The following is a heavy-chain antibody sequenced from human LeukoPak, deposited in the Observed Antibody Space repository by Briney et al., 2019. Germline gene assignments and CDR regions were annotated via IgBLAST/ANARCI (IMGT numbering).Heavy chain of an antibody. CDR1: GFTFSSYW. Sequence: GGSLRLSCAASGFTFSSYWMSWVRQAPGKGLEWVANIKQDGSEKYYVDSVKGRFTISRDNAKNSLYLQMNSLRAEDTAVYYCARDHLLPYYYDSSGQFDYWGQGTLVTVSS. D-gene: IGHD3-22*01. CDR3: ARDHLLPYYYDSSGQFDY. CDR2: IKQDGSEK. V-gene: IGHV3-7*01. J-gene: IGHJ4*02.